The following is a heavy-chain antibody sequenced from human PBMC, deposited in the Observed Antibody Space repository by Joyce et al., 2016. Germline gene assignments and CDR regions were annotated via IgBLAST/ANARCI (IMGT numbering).Heavy chain of an antibody. J-gene: IGHJ5*02. CDR2: FNPNSGNT. V-gene: IGHV1-8*01. Sequence: QVQLVQSGAEVKKPGASVKVSCKASGYTFTSYDIKWVRQATGQGLEWMGWFNPNSGNTDYAQNFQGRVTMTRNTSISTAYMELSSLRSEDTAVYYCTRERNFGDLSFDPWGQGTLVTVSS. CDR1: GYTFTSYD. D-gene: IGHD4-17*01. CDR3: TRERNFGDLSFDP.